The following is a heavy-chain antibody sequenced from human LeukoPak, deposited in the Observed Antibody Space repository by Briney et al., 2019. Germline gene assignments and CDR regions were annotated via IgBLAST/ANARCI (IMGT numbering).Heavy chain of an antibody. CDR2: ISAYNGNT. CDR3: ARDRPLGEQWPPTVDY. Sequence: ASVKVSCKASGYTFTSYGISWVRQAPGQGLEWMGWISAYNGNTNYAQKLQGRVTMTTDTSTSTAYMELRSLRSDDTAVYYCARDRPLGEQWPPTVDYWGQGTLVTVSS. J-gene: IGHJ4*02. V-gene: IGHV1-18*01. D-gene: IGHD6-19*01. CDR1: GYTFTSYG.